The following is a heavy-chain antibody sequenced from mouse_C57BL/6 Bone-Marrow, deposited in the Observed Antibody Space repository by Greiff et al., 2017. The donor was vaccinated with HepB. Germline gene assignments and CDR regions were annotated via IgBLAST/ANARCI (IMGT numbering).Heavy chain of an antibody. D-gene: IGHD1-3*01. Sequence: QVQLQQSGAELARPGASVKMSCKASGYTFTSYTMHWVKQRPGQGLEWIGYINPSSGYTKYNQKFKDKATLTADKSSSTAYMQLRSLTSEDSAVYYCARGLKDYYAMDYWGQGTSVTVSS. V-gene: IGHV1-4*01. CDR3: ARGLKDYYAMDY. CDR2: INPSSGYT. J-gene: IGHJ4*01. CDR1: GYTFTSYT.